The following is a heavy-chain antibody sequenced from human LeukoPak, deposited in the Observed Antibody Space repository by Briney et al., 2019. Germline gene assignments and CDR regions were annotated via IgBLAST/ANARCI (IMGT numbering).Heavy chain of an antibody. CDR2: IYSGGST. J-gene: IGHJ4*02. CDR1: GFTVSSNY. V-gene: IGHV3-66*01. D-gene: IGHD3-9*01. CDR3: ARVSLTGWYIDC. Sequence: GGSLRLSCAASGFTVSSNYMSWVRQAPGKGLECVSIIYSGGSTYHADSVKGRFTSSRDNSKNMLYLQMNSLRAEDTAVYYCARVSLTGWYIDCWGQGTLVTVSS.